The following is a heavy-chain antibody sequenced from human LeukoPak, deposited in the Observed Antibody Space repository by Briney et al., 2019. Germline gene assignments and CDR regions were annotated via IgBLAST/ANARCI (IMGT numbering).Heavy chain of an antibody. J-gene: IGHJ4*02. D-gene: IGHD2-2*01. CDR3: AKPRILYYCSSTSCHEGGFDC. CDR1: GFTFSSYA. V-gene: IGHV3-23*01. Sequence: GGSLRLSCAASGFTFSSYAMCWVRQAPGKGLEWVSAISGSGVSTYYADSVKGRFTISRDNSKNTLYLQMNSLRAEDTAVYYCAKPRILYYCSSTSCHEGGFDCWGQGTLVTVSS. CDR2: ISGSGVST.